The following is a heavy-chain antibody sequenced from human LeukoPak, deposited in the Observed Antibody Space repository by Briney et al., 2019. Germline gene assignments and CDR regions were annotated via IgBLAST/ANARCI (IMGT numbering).Heavy chain of an antibody. CDR1: GGTFSSYT. D-gene: IGHD5-24*01. CDR2: IIPILGIA. V-gene: IGHV1-69*02. Sequence: GSSVKVSCKASGGTFSSYTISWVRQAHGQGLEWMGRIIPILGIANYAQKFQGRVTITADKSTSTAYMELSSLRSEDTAVYYCARAMVATISPFDYWGQGTPVTVSS. J-gene: IGHJ4*02. CDR3: ARAMVATISPFDY.